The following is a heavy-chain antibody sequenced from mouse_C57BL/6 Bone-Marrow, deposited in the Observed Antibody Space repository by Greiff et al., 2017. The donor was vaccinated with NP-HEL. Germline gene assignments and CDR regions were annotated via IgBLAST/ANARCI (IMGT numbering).Heavy chain of an antibody. V-gene: IGHV1-26*01. CDR1: GYTFTDYY. CDR2: INPNNGGT. J-gene: IGHJ3*01. CDR3: ARHYYGSSFPAWFAY. D-gene: IGHD1-1*01. Sequence: VQLQQSGPELVKPGASVKISCKASGYTFTDYYMNWVKQSHGKSLEWIGDINPNNGGTSYNQKFKGKATLTVDKSSSTAYMELRSLTSEDSAVYYCARHYYGSSFPAWFAYWGQGTLVTVSA.